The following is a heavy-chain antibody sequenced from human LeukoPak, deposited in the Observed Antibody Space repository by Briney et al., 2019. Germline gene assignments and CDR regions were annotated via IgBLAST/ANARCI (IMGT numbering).Heavy chain of an antibody. CDR2: MNPNSGNT. CDR1: GYTFTSYD. J-gene: IGHJ5*02. CDR3: ARERFGGAQDWFDP. D-gene: IGHD2-21*01. Sequence: ASVKVSCKASGYTFTSYDINWVRRATGQGLEWMGWMNPNSGNTGYAQKFQGRVTMTRNTSISTAYTELSSLRSEDTAVYYCARERFGGAQDWFDPWGQGTLVTVSS. V-gene: IGHV1-8*01.